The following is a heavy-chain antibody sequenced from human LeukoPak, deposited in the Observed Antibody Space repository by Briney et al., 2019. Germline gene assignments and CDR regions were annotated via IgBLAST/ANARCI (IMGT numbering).Heavy chain of an antibody. J-gene: IGHJ4*02. CDR1: GFTFSSYS. CDR3: AREQWLDRRGDY. V-gene: IGHV3-21*01. D-gene: IGHD6-19*01. CDR2: ISSSSSYI. Sequence: AGGSLRLSCAASGFTFSSYSMNWVREAPGKGLEWVSSISSSSSYIYYADSVKGRFTISRDNAKNSLYLQMNSLRGEDTAVYYCAREQWLDRRGDYWGQGTLVTVSS.